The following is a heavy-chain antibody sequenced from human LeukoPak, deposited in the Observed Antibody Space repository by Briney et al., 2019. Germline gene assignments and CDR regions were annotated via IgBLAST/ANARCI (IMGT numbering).Heavy chain of an antibody. CDR3: ARGGPRITMIVVPMDV. J-gene: IGHJ6*03. D-gene: IGHD3-22*01. CDR2: INHSGST. Sequence: SETLSLTCAVFGGSFSGYYWSWIRQPPGKGLEWIGEINHSGSTNYNPSLKSRVTISVDTSKNQFSLKLSAVTAADTAVYDCARGGPRITMIVVPMDVWGKGTTVTVSS. CDR1: GGSFSGYY. V-gene: IGHV4-34*01.